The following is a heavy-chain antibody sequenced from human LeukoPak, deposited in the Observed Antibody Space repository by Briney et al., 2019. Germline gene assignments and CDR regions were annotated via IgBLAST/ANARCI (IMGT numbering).Heavy chain of an antibody. Sequence: GGSLRLSCAASGFTFSSYAMSWVRQAPGKGLEWVSAISGSGGSTYYADSVKGRFTISRDNSKNTLYLQMNSLRAEDTAVYYCAKVPGIAAAGDYYYYGMDVWGQGTTVTGSS. J-gene: IGHJ6*02. D-gene: IGHD6-13*01. CDR3: AKVPGIAAAGDYYYYGMDV. V-gene: IGHV3-23*01. CDR1: GFTFSSYA. CDR2: ISGSGGST.